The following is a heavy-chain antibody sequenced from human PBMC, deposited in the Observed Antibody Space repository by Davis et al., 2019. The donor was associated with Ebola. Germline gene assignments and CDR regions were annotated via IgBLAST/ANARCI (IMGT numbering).Heavy chain of an antibody. CDR3: AKLGVYDTYYFDY. J-gene: IGHJ4*02. V-gene: IGHV3-30*18. CDR1: GFTVTSNY. D-gene: IGHD3-9*01. Sequence: PGGSLRLSCAASGFTVTSNYMNWVRQAPGKGLEWVAVISYDGSNKYYADSVKGRFTISRDNSKNTLYLQMNTMRPEDTAVYYCAKLGVYDTYYFDYWGQGTLVTVSS. CDR2: ISYDGSNK.